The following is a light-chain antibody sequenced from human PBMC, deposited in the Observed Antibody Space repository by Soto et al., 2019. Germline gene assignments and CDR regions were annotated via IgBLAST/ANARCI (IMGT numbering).Light chain of an antibody. Sequence: QSVLTQPPSASGSPGQSVTISCTGTSSDVGGYNYVSWYQQYPGKAPKLMIYEVNKRPSGVPDRFSGSKSGNTASLTVSGLQAEDEADYYCSSYAGSILYVFGTGTNVTV. CDR2: EVN. CDR1: SSDVGGYNY. CDR3: SSYAGSILYV. V-gene: IGLV2-8*01. J-gene: IGLJ1*01.